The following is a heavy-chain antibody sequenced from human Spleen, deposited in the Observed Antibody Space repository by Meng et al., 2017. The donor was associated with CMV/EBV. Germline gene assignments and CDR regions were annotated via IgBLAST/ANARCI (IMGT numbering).Heavy chain of an antibody. V-gene: IGHV1-18*01. CDR2: ISAYNGNT. Sequence: KASGYTFTSYGISWVRQAPGQRLEWMGWISAYNGNTNYAQKLQGRVTMTTDTSTSTAYMELRSLRSDDTAVYYCARVKTAMVINWFDPWGQGTLVTVSS. CDR1: GYTFTSYG. CDR3: ARVKTAMVINWFDP. D-gene: IGHD5-18*01. J-gene: IGHJ5*02.